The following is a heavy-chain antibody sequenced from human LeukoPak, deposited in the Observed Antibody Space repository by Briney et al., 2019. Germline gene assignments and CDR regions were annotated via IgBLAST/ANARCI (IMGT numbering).Heavy chain of an antibody. Sequence: GGSLRLSCAASGFTFSSYAMSWVRQAPGKGLEWVSAISGSGGSTYYADSVKGRFTNSRDNSKNTLYLQMNSLRAEDTAVYYCAKDLSPREEQWLVLSYFDYWGQGTLVTVSS. CDR1: GFTFSSYA. D-gene: IGHD6-19*01. CDR3: AKDLSPREEQWLVLSYFDY. J-gene: IGHJ4*02. V-gene: IGHV3-23*01. CDR2: ISGSGGST.